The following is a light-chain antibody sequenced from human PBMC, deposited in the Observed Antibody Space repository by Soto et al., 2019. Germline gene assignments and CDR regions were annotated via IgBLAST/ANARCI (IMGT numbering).Light chain of an antibody. CDR3: QQYASSRT. CDR2: GAS. V-gene: IGKV3-20*01. J-gene: IGKJ1*01. Sequence: EIVLTQSPGTLSLSPGERATLSCRASQSVSSSLLAWYQQKPGQAPSLLIYGASSRATGTPDRLSGSGSGTDFTLTISRLEPEDFAVYYCQQYASSRTFGQGTKVDIK. CDR1: QSVSSSL.